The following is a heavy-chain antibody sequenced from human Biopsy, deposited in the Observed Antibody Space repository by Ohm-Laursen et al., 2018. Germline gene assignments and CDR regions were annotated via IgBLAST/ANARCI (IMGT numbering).Heavy chain of an antibody. CDR1: GRTFSDYR. CDR3: GNEVYGRDY. D-gene: IGHD4-17*01. Sequence: SETLSLTCVVFGRTFSDYRWTWIRQPPGKGLEWIGQINQSGSTNYNPSLKGRVTISADASKYEFSLRLTSVTAADTAVYFCGNEVYGRDYWGLGARVTVSS. V-gene: IGHV4-34*08. CDR2: INQSGST. J-gene: IGHJ4*02.